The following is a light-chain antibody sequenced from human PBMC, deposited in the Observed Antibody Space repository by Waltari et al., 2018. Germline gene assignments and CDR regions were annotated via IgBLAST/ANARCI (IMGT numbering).Light chain of an antibody. CDR1: QGISNS. J-gene: IGKJ1*01. V-gene: IGKV1-NL1*01. CDR3: QQSYSNPPWT. CDR2: AAS. Sequence: DIQMTQSPSSLSASVGDRVNITCRASQGISNSLAWYQQKPGTAPKLLLYAASRLESGVPSSFSGSGSGTDYTLTISSLQPEDFATYYCQQSYSNPPWTFGQGTKVEIK.